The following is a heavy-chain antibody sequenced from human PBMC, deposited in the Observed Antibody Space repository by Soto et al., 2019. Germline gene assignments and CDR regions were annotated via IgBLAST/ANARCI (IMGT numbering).Heavy chain of an antibody. D-gene: IGHD4-17*01. CDR2: MNTNSGNT. J-gene: IGHJ4*02. V-gene: IGHV1-8*01. Sequence: GASVKVSCKASGYTFTSYDINWVRQATGQGLEWMGWMNTNSGNTGHAQKYQGRVTMTRNTSISTAYMEQSSQRSEDTAVYYCARTLYGDNVDYWGQGTLVTVSS. CDR3: ARTLYGDNVDY. CDR1: GYTFTSYD.